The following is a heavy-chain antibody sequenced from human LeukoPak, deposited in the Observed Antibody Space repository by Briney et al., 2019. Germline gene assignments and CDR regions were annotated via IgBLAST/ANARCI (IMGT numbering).Heavy chain of an antibody. CDR3: ARGVYIAAAQYGY. CDR1: GGSISSYY. Sequence: SETLSLTCTVSGGSISSYYWSWLRQPPGKGLEWIGYIYYSGTTNYNPSLKSRVTISVDTSKNQFSLKLSSVTAADTAVYYCARGVYIAAAQYGYWGQGTLVAVSS. V-gene: IGHV4-59*01. D-gene: IGHD6-13*01. CDR2: IYYSGTT. J-gene: IGHJ4*02.